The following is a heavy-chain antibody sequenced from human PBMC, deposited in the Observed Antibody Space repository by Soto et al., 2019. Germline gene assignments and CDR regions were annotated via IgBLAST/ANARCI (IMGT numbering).Heavy chain of an antibody. Sequence: GGSLSHPCLASGNTFGSRAMSWVRQAAGVGLEDVAAITDTAGDTKYADSERGGFSITRDNSEKTLYLQMSSLRVEDSALYYCARGSPDSYAGSRIFDLWCRGTLVAVCS. J-gene: IGHJ4*02. CDR1: GNTFGSRA. CDR3: ARGSPDSYAGSRIFDL. D-gene: IGHD3-10*01. CDR2: ITDTAGDT. V-gene: IGHV3-23*01.